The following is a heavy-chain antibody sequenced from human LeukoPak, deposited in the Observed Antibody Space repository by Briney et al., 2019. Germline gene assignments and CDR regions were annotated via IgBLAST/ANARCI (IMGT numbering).Heavy chain of an antibody. CDR2: IRYDGSNK. CDR1: GFTFSSYG. Sequence: PGGSLRLSCAASGFTFSSYGMHWVRQAPGKGLEWVAFIRYDGSNKYYADSVKGRFTISRDNSKNTLYLQMNSLRAEDTAVYYCAKDSGSYPSGYFDYWGQGTLVTVSS. V-gene: IGHV3-30*02. D-gene: IGHD1-26*01. CDR3: AKDSGSYPSGYFDY. J-gene: IGHJ4*02.